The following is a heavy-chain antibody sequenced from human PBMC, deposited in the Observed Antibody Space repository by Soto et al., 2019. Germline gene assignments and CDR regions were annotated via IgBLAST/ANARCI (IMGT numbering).Heavy chain of an antibody. D-gene: IGHD4-17*01. J-gene: IGHJ4*02. CDR2: IRSKAYGGTT. Sequence: GGSLRLSCTASGFTFGDYAMSWFRQAPGKGLEWVGFIRSKAYGGTTEYAASVKGRFTISRDDSKSIAYLQMNSLKTEDTAVYYCTSNLNDDYGDYDLFDYWGQGTLVTVSS. V-gene: IGHV3-49*03. CDR1: GFTFGDYA. CDR3: TSNLNDDYGDYDLFDY.